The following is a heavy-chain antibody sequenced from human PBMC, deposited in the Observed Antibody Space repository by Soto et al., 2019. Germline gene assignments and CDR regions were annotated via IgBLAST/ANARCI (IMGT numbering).Heavy chain of an antibody. J-gene: IGHJ4*01. CDR3: ARESRYCSRGSCYFLPGIDY. CDR1: GGTFSSYA. Sequence: QVQLVQSGAEVKKPGSSVKVSCKASGGTFSSYAINWVRQAPGQGLEWMGGIIPIFGTANYAQKFQGRVTITADESTSTAYMELSSLRSEDTTVYYCARESRYCSRGSCYFLPGIDYWGHGTLVTVSS. D-gene: IGHD2-15*01. CDR2: IIPIFGTA. V-gene: IGHV1-69*12.